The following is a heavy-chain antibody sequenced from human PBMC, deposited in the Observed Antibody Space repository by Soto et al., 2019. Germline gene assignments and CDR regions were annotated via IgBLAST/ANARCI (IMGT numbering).Heavy chain of an antibody. CDR3: ARDTDSYSSSSGVDN. D-gene: IGHD6-6*01. CDR2: IWYDGSNK. CDR1: GFTFSSYG. J-gene: IGHJ4*02. Sequence: GGSLTLSCAASGFTFSSYGMHWVRQAPGKGLEWVAVIWYDGSNKHYADPVKGRFTISRDNSKNTLSLQVNSLRAEDTAIYYWARDTDSYSSSSGVDNGGQAALVTVSS. V-gene: IGHV3-33*01.